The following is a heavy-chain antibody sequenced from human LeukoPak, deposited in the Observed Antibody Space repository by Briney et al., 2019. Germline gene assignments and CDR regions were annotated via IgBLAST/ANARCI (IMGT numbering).Heavy chain of an antibody. V-gene: IGHV4-34*01. Sequence: SETLSLTCAVYGGSFSGYYWSWIRQPPGKGLEWVGEINHSGSTNYNPSLKSRVTISVDTSKTQFSLKLSSVTAADMAVYYCAMDCGSTSCYDGAFDLWGKGTMVPLSS. D-gene: IGHD2-2*01. CDR1: GGSFSGYY. J-gene: IGHJ3*01. CDR3: AMDCGSTSCYDGAFDL. CDR2: INHSGST.